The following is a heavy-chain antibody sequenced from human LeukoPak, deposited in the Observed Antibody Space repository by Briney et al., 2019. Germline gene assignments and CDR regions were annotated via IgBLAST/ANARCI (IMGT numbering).Heavy chain of an antibody. CDR2: IYPGDSDT. CDR3: AREIGHTLIDY. V-gene: IGHV5-51*01. D-gene: IGHD5-18*01. CDR1: GYTFTSYD. Sequence: KVSCKASGYTFTSYDINWVRQMPGKGLEWMGIIYPGDSDTRYSPSFQGQVTISADKSISTAYLQWSSLKASDTAMYYCAREIGHTLIDYWGQGTLVTVSS. J-gene: IGHJ4*02.